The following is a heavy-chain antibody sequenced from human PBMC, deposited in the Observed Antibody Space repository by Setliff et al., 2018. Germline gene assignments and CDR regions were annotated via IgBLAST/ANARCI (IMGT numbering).Heavy chain of an antibody. V-gene: IGHV3-21*04. CDR2: ISYSSTYI. Sequence: TSETLSLSCATSGFTFTNYNMNWVRQAPGKGLEWVSSISYSSTYIYYADSVKGRFTISRDNSRNTLYLQMNSLRAEDTASYYCARDPNGDYVGAFDPWGQGILVTVSS. CDR1: GFTFTNYN. D-gene: IGHD4-17*01. J-gene: IGHJ5*02. CDR3: ARDPNGDYVGAFDP.